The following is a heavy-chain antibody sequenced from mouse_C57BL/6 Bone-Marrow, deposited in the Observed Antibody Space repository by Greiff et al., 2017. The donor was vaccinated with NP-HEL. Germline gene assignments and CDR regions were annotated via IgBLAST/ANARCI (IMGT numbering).Heavy chain of an antibody. V-gene: IGHV1-15*01. Sequence: QVQLQQSGAELVRPGASVTLSCKASGYTFTDYEMHWVKQTPVHGLEWIGAIDPETGGTAYTQKFKGKAILTADKSSSTAYMELRSLTSEDSAVYYCTLDGYPYYYAMDYWGQGTSVTVSS. D-gene: IGHD2-3*01. CDR2: IDPETGGT. CDR1: GYTFTDYE. CDR3: TLDGYPYYYAMDY. J-gene: IGHJ4*01.